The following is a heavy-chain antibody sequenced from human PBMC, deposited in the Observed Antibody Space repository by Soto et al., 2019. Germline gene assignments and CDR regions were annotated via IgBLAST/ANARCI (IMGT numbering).Heavy chain of an antibody. CDR3: ARPGPLEMEMYYFDY. CDR2: ISYDGSNK. J-gene: IGHJ4*02. Sequence: SLRLSCAASGFTFSSYAMHWVRQAPGKGLEWVAVISYDGSNKYYADSVKGRFTISRDNSKNTLYLQMNSLGAEDTAVYYCARPGPLEMEMYYFDYWGQGTLVTVSS. V-gene: IGHV3-30-3*01. CDR1: GFTFSSYA. D-gene: IGHD1-1*01.